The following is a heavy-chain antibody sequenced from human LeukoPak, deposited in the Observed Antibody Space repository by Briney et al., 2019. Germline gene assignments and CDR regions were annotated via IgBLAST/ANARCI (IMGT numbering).Heavy chain of an antibody. Sequence: PGGSLRLSCAASGFTFSSYGMHWVRQAPGKGLEWVAVISYDGSNKYYADSVKGRFTISRDNSKNTLYLQMNSLRAEDTAVYYCAKGLWAVAGTSHFDYWGQGTLVTVSS. CDR3: AKGLWAVAGTSHFDY. V-gene: IGHV3-30*18. CDR1: GFTFSSYG. J-gene: IGHJ4*02. D-gene: IGHD6-19*01. CDR2: ISYDGSNK.